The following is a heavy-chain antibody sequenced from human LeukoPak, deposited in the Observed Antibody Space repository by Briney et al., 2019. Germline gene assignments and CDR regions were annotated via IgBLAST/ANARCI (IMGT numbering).Heavy chain of an antibody. CDR2: IYYSGST. CDR3: ARSRLLWFGELSP. Sequence: PSETLSLTCTVSGGSISSYYWSWIRQPPGKGLEWIGYIYYSGSTNYNPSLKSRATISVDTSKNQFSLKLSSVTAADTAVYYCARSRLLWFGELSPWGQGTLVTVSS. D-gene: IGHD3-10*01. J-gene: IGHJ5*02. V-gene: IGHV4-59*01. CDR1: GGSISSYY.